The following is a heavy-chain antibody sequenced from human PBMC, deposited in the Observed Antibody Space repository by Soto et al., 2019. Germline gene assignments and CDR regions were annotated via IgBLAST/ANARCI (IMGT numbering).Heavy chain of an antibody. V-gene: IGHV6-1*01. CDR1: GDSVSSNSAA. D-gene: IGHD3-10*01. Sequence: PPQTLSLTCAISGDSVSSNSAAWNWIRQSPSSGLEWLGRTYYRSKWNNDYALSVQRRITINPDTPKNQVSLHLYSVTPEDTAVYYCTGITSFRGMDVWGQGTPVTVSS. J-gene: IGHJ6*02. CDR3: TGITSFRGMDV. CDR2: TYYRSKWNN.